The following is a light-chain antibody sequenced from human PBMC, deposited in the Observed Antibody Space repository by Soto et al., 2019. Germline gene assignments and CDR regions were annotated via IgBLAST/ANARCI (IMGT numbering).Light chain of an antibody. CDR3: HHYVGSPWA. V-gene: IGKV3-20*01. CDR1: QSVSGF. Sequence: EIVLTQSPGTLSLSPGERATLSCRASQSVSGFLAWFQQKPGQAPRLLIYGASNRATGVPVRFSGSGSETDFILTITRLEPEDFAVYYCHHYVGSPWAFGQGTRVE. CDR2: GAS. J-gene: IGKJ1*01.